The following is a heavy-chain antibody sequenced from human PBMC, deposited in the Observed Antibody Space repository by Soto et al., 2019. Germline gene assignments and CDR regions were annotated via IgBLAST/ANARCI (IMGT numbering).Heavy chain of an antibody. CDR1: GGSFSGYY. J-gene: IGHJ6*02. D-gene: IGHD4-17*01. V-gene: IGHV4-34*01. CDR2: INHSGST. Sequence: SETLSLTCAVYGGSFSGYYWSWIRQPPGKGLEWIGEINHSGSTNYNPSLKSRVTISVDTSKNQFSLKLSSVTAADTAVYYCARDLYGDYYYYGMDVWGQGTTVTVSS. CDR3: ARDLYGDYYYYGMDV.